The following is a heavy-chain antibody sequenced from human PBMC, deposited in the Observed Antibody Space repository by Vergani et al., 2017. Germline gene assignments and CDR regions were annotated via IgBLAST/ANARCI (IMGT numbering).Heavy chain of an antibody. Sequence: QVQLQESGPGLVKPSQTLSLTCTVSGGSISSGGYYWSWIRQPPGKDQEWIGYIYYSRSTYYNPSLKSRVTISVDTSNNQFSMKLCSVTAADTAVYYCATFGKGGIAVAGTWWGPDYWGQGTLVTVSS. D-gene: IGHD6-13*01. V-gene: IGHV4-31*03. CDR3: ATFGKGGIAVAGTWWGPDY. CDR2: IYYSRST. J-gene: IGHJ4*02. CDR1: GGSISSGGYY.